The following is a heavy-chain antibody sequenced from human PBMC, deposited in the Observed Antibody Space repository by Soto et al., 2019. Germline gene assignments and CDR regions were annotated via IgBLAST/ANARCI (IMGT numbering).Heavy chain of an antibody. D-gene: IGHD3-3*01. CDR1: GYTFTSYD. V-gene: IGHV1-8*01. Sequence: ASVKVSCKASGYTFTSYDINWVRQATGQGLEWMGWMNPNSGNTGYAQKFQGRVTMTRNTSISTAYMELSSLRSEDTAVYYCARGIFKRITIFGVVTEYYYYYYMDVWGKGTTVTVSS. CDR3: ARGIFKRITIFGVVTEYYYYYYMDV. CDR2: MNPNSGNT. J-gene: IGHJ6*03.